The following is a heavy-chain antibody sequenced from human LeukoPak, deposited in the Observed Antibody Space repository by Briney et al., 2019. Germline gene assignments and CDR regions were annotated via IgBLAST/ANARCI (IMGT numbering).Heavy chain of an antibody. CDR1: GGTFSSYA. D-gene: IGHD3-22*01. CDR2: IIPIFGTA. Sequence: GASVKVSCKASGGTFSSYAISWVRQAPGQGLEWMGRIIPIFGTANYAQKFQGRVTITTDESTSTAYMELRSLRSDDTAVYYCARDRRYYDSSGYNTPGGYWGQGTLVTVSS. CDR3: ARDRRYYDSSGYNTPGGY. J-gene: IGHJ4*02. V-gene: IGHV1-69*05.